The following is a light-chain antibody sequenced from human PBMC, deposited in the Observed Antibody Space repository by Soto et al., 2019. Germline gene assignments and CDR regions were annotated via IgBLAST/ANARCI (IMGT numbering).Light chain of an antibody. V-gene: IGKV2-28*01. J-gene: IGKJ5*01. CDR1: HGLFHNNGYNY. Sequence: DIGMRHSPLSLPVTPGEPASISGRSNHGLFHNNGYNYLDWYMQKPGQSPQLLIYLGSNRASGVPDRFSGSGSGTDFTLKISRVEAADVGVYYCMQALQSLTFGQGTRLEIK. CDR3: MQALQSLT. CDR2: LGS.